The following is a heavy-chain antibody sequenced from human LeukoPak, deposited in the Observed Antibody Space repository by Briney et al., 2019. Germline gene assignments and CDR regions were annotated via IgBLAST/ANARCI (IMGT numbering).Heavy chain of an antibody. CDR1: GFTFSSYG. CDR2: ISGSGGSP. V-gene: IGHV3-23*01. D-gene: IGHD3-3*01. Sequence: GGSLRLSCAASGFTFSSYGMSWVRQAPGKGLEWVSSISGSGGSPYYADFVKGRLTISRDNSKNTLYLQMNSLRAEDTAVYYCARGSFGADYWGQGTLVTVSS. CDR3: ARGSFGADY. J-gene: IGHJ4*02.